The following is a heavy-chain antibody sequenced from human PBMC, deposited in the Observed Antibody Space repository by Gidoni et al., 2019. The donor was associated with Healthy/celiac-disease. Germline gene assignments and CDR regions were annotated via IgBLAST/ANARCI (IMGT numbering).Heavy chain of an antibody. D-gene: IGHD2-15*01. J-gene: IGHJ6*02. CDR3: ARCGSCDFSDYGMDV. CDR2: IKKDGSEK. CDR1: GFPFSSYW. V-gene: IGHV3-7*01. Sequence: EVQLVESGGGLVQPGWSLGLSCSASGFPFSSYWRSWVRQAPGKGLGWVANIKKDGSEKYYVDYVKGRFTISRDNAKNSLYLKMNSLRAEDTAVYYCARCGSCDFSDYGMDVWGQGTTVTVSS.